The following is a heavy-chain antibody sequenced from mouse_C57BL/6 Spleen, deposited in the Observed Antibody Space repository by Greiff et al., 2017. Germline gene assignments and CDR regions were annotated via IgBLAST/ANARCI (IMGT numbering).Heavy chain of an antibody. CDR1: GYTFTSYW. Sequence: VKLQQPGAELVRPGSSVKLSCKASGYTFTSYWMDWVKQRPGQGLEWIGNIYPSDSETHYNQKFKDKATLTVDKSSSTAYMQLSSLTSEDSAVYYCARRNYGSSPYYAMDYWGQGTSVTVSS. CDR3: ARRNYGSSPYYAMDY. D-gene: IGHD1-1*01. V-gene: IGHV1-61*01. J-gene: IGHJ4*01. CDR2: IYPSDSET.